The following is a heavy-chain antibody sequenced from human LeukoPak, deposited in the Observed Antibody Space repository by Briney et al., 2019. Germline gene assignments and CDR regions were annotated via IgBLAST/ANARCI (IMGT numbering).Heavy chain of an antibody. CDR1: GFTFSSYA. CDR3: AKDTDYYGSGSYSDS. V-gene: IGHV3-23*01. Sequence: PGGSLRLSCAASGFTFSSYAMSWVRQAPGKGLEWVSAISGSGGSTYYADSVKGRFTISRDNSKNTLYLQMNSLRAEDTAVYYCAKDTDYYGSGSYSDSWGQGTLVTVSS. D-gene: IGHD3-10*01. CDR2: ISGSGGST. J-gene: IGHJ5*01.